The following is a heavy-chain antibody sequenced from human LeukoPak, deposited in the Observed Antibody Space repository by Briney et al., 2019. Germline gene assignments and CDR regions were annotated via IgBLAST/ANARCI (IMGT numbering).Heavy chain of an antibody. CDR1: GFTVSARY. V-gene: IGHV3-66*02. Sequence: GGSLRLSCAASGFTVSARYMNWVRQAPGKGLEWLSVIHSGGTTDYTDSVRGRLTISRDNSKNILYLQMNSLTTEDTAVYYCARSWDERLNFDYWGQGTLVTVSS. D-gene: IGHD1-1*01. J-gene: IGHJ4*02. CDR2: IHSGGTT. CDR3: ARSWDERLNFDY.